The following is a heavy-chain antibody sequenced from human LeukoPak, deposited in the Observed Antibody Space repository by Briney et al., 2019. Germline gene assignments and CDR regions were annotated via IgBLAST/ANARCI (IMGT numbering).Heavy chain of an antibody. CDR2: IYYSGST. CDR3: ASAGTGTDAFDI. Sequence: PSETLSLTCTVSGGSISSGDYYWSWIRQPPGKGLVWIGYIYYSGSTYYNPSLKSRVTISVDTSKNQFSLKLSSVTAADTAVYYCASAGTGTDAFDIWGPGTMVTVSS. V-gene: IGHV4-30-4*08. CDR1: GGSISSGDYY. J-gene: IGHJ3*02. D-gene: IGHD1/OR15-1a*01.